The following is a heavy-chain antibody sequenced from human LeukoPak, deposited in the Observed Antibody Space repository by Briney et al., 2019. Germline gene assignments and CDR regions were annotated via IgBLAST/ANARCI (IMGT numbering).Heavy chain of an antibody. Sequence: SETLSLTCTVSGGSISSYYWSWIRQPAGKGLEWIGRIYTSGSTNYNPSLKSRVTISVDTSKNQFSLKLSSVTAADTAVYYCARDGGGGLDDALDIWGQGTMVTVSS. CDR1: GGSISSYY. J-gene: IGHJ3*02. V-gene: IGHV4-4*07. CDR2: IYTSGST. D-gene: IGHD3-16*01. CDR3: ARDGGGGLDDALDI.